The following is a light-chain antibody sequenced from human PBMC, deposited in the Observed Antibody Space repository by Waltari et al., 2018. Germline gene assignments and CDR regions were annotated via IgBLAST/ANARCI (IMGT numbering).Light chain of an antibody. J-gene: IGLJ1*01. CDR3: SSYAGSNNYV. V-gene: IGLV2-8*01. CDR1: SSDVGYYNF. Sequence: QSALTQPPSASGSPGQSVTISCTGTSSDVGYYNFVSWYQQHTGKVPKHMIYEVSKRPSGVPDRFSGSKSGNTASLTVSGLQAEDEADYYCSSYAGSNNYVFGTGTKVTVL. CDR2: EVS.